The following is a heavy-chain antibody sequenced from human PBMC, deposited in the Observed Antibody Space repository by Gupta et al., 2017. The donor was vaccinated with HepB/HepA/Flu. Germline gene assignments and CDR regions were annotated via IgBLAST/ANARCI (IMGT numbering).Heavy chain of an antibody. CDR1: GGSFSGYY. J-gene: IGHJ6*03. Sequence: QVQLQPWGAGLLKPSETLSLTCAVYGGSFSGYYWSWIRQPPGKGLEWIGEINHSGSTNYNPSLKSRVTISVDTSKNQFSLKLSSVTAADTAVYYCARAAVYYYYMDVWGKGTTVTVSS. V-gene: IGHV4-34*01. CDR2: INHSGST. CDR3: ARAAVYYYYMDV. D-gene: IGHD6-19*01.